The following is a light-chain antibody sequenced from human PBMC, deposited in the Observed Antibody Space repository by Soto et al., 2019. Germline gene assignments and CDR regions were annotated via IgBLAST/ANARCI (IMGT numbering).Light chain of an antibody. CDR3: AAWDASLQGFL. V-gene: IGLV1-44*01. CDR2: YNN. Sequence: QSVLTQPPSASGTPGQTITISCSGGSSNIGRATVNWFQQLPGTAPKLLIYYNNLRPSGVPDRFSASTSGTSASLAISGLQSEDEADYYCAAWDASLQGFLFGTGTKLTVL. J-gene: IGLJ1*01. CDR1: SSNIGRAT.